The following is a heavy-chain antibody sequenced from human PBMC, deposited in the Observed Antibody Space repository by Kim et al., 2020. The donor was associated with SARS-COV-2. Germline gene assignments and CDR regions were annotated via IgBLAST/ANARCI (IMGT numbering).Heavy chain of an antibody. V-gene: IGHV4-39*07. CDR3: ARATEGVPDY. D-gene: IGHD5-12*01. CDR2: T. J-gene: IGHJ4*02. Sequence: TYYTPSLKSRVTISVDTSKNQFSLKLSSVTAADTAVYYCARATEGVPDYWGQGTLVTVSS.